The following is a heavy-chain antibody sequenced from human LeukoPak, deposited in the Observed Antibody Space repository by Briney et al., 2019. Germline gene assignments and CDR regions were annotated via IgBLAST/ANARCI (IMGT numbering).Heavy chain of an antibody. CDR3: ARFLHYRGKYGPAFDI. CDR2: ISAYNGDV. Sequence: KVSCKASGYTFTSYGISWVRQAPGQGLEWMGWISAYNGDVKYAQMVQGRVTMTTDTYTRTAHMELRSLKSNDTAVYYCARFLHYRGKYGPAFDIWGQGTMVTVSS. V-gene: IGHV1-18*01. J-gene: IGHJ3*02. CDR1: GYTFTSYG. D-gene: IGHD4/OR15-4a*01.